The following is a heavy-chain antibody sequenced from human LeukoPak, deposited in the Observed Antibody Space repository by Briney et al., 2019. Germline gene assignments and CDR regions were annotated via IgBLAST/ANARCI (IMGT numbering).Heavy chain of an antibody. V-gene: IGHV1-8*01. CDR3: ARAITYYDILTGYPIGDYYMDV. Sequence: GASVKVSCKASGYTFTSYDINWVRQATGQGLEWMGWMNPNSGNTGYAQKFQGRVTMTRNTSISTAYMELGSLRSEDTAVYYCARAITYYDILTGYPIGDYYMDVWGKGTTVTVSS. CDR1: GYTFTSYD. J-gene: IGHJ6*03. D-gene: IGHD3-9*01. CDR2: MNPNSGNT.